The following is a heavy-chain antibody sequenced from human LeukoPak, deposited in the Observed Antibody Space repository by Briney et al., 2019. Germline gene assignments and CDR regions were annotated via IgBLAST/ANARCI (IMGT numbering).Heavy chain of an antibody. J-gene: IGHJ5*01. V-gene: IGHV3-11*04. D-gene: IGHD6-6*01. CDR3: TRDPRHFDS. CDR2: ISGSGHDI. CDR1: GFTFSDFY. Sequence: GGSLRLSCAASGFTFSDFYMTWVRQAPGKGVEWVAYISGSGHDINYSDSVKGRFTISRDNAKNSLYLQMSSLRVEDTAVYYCTRDPRHFDSCGQGTLVTVSS.